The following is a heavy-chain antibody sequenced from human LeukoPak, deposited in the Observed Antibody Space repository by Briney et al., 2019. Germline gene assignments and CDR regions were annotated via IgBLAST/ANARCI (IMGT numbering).Heavy chain of an antibody. Sequence: SQTLSLTCAISGDSVSSNSAAWNWIRQSPSRGLEWLGRTYYRSKWYNDYAVSVKSRITINPDTSKNQFSLQLNSVTPEGTAVYYCARGTPYYYDSSGYLAIWGQGTMVTVSS. CDR1: GDSVSSNSAA. D-gene: IGHD3-22*01. CDR3: ARGTPYYYDSSGYLAI. CDR2: TYYRSKWYN. V-gene: IGHV6-1*01. J-gene: IGHJ3*02.